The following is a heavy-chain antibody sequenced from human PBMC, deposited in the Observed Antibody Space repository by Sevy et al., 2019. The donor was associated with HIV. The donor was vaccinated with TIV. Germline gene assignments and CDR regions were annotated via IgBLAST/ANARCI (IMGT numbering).Heavy chain of an antibody. V-gene: IGHV4-38-2*01. CDR1: GYSIISGYY. J-gene: IGHJ4*02. CDR2: IYHSGST. D-gene: IGHD3-16*01. Sequence: SETLSLTCGVSGYSIISGYYWGWIRQPPGKGLEWIGSIYHSGSTYYNPSLKSRVTISVDTSKNQFSLKLSSVTAADTAVYYCARQVVAFGNPAFEDYWGQGTLVNVSS. CDR3: ARQVVAFGNPAFEDY.